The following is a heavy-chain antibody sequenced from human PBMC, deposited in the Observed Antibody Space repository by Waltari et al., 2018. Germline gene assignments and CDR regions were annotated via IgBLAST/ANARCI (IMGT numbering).Heavy chain of an antibody. V-gene: IGHV1-2*06. CDR2: INPNSGGT. J-gene: IGHJ4*02. Sequence: QVQLVHSGAEVTKPGASVKVSCKASGYTFTGYYMHWVRQAPGQGLEWMVLINPNSGGTNYAQKFQGRVTMTRDTYISTAYMELSRLRSDDTAVYYCARESRRSSSLDYWGQGTLVTVSS. CDR1: GYTFTGYY. CDR3: ARESRRSSSLDY. D-gene: IGHD6-6*01.